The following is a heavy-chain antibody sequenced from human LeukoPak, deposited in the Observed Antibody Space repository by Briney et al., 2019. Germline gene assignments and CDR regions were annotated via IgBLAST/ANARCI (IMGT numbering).Heavy chain of an antibody. Sequence: GGSLRLSCAASGFTFSSYAMHWVRQAPGKGLEWVAVISYDGSNKYYADSVKGRFTISRDNSKNTLYLQMNSLRAEDTAVYYCAKGKGVTTFLDYWGQGTLVTVSS. CDR2: ISYDGSNK. D-gene: IGHD4-17*01. CDR3: AKGKGVTTFLDY. J-gene: IGHJ4*02. CDR1: GFTFSSYA. V-gene: IGHV3-30-3*01.